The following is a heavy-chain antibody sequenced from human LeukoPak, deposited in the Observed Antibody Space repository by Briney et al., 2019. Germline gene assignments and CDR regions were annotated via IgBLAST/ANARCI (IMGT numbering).Heavy chain of an antibody. Sequence: SETLSLTCTVSGGSITSSTSYWGWIRQPPGKGLEWIGTIYYSGSIYYNPSLKSRATMSVDTSKNQFSLKLSSVTAADTAVYYCASLLNGGVSHWFDPWGQGTLVTVSS. V-gene: IGHV4-39*01. J-gene: IGHJ5*02. CDR1: GGSITSSTSY. CDR2: IYYSGSI. D-gene: IGHD7-27*01. CDR3: ASLLNGGVSHWFDP.